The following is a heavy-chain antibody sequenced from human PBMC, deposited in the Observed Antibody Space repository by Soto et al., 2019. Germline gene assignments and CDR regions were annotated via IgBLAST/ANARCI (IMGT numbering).Heavy chain of an antibody. CDR2: IYPGDSDA. D-gene: IGHD6-6*01. J-gene: IGHJ6*02. V-gene: IGHV5-51*01. CDR1: GYTFTTYW. CDR3: ARSDVIATRQGYYYGLDV. Sequence: PGDSLKISCQGSGYTFTTYWIAWVRQMPGKGLEYMGIIYPGDSDARYSPSFQGQVTISADKSISTAYLQWSSLKASDTAMYYCARSDVIATRQGYYYGLDVWGQGTTVTVSS.